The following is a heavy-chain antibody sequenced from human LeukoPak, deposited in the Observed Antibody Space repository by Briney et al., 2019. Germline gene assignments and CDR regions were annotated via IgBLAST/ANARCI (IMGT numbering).Heavy chain of an antibody. CDR1: GGSISSHY. Sequence: SETLSLTCTVSGGSISSHYWSWIRQPPRKGLEWIGYIYYSGSTNYNPSLKSRVTISVDTSKNQFSLKLSSVTAVDTAVYYCASEREDSFSAFDIWGQGTMVTVSS. D-gene: IGHD5/OR15-5a*01. J-gene: IGHJ3*02. CDR3: ASEREDSFSAFDI. CDR2: IYYSGST. V-gene: IGHV4-59*11.